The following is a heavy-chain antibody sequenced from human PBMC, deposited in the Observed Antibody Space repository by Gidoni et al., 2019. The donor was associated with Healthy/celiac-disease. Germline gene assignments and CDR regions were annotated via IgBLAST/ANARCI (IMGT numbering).Heavy chain of an antibody. J-gene: IGHJ4*02. CDR3: ASGGIAAAGAY. Sequence: EVQLVESGGGLVQPGGSLRLSCPPSGFTFRSYWMHWVRQAPGRGLVWVSRINMDGSSTSYADSVKGRVTISRDNAKNTLYLQMNRLRAEDTAVYYCASGGIAAAGAYWGQGTLVTVSS. D-gene: IGHD6-13*01. CDR2: INMDGSST. CDR1: GFTFRSYW. V-gene: IGHV3-74*01.